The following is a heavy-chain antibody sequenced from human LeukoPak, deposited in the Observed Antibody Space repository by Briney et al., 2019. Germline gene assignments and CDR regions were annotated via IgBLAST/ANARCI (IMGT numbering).Heavy chain of an antibody. V-gene: IGHV3-30-3*01. CDR2: ISYDGSNK. Sequence: GRSLRLSCAASGFTFSSYAMHWVRQAPGKGLEWVAVISYDGSNKYYADSVKGRFTISRDNSKNTLYLQMNSLRAEDTAVYYCVREDPRTGYWFFDLWGRGTLVTVSS. CDR3: VREDPRTGYWFFDL. J-gene: IGHJ2*01. CDR1: GFTFSSYA.